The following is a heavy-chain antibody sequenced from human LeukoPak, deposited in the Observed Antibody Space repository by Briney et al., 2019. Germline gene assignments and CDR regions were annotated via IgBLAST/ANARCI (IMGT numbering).Heavy chain of an antibody. J-gene: IGHJ6*03. CDR3: ARVLYDSSGYYSDYYYYMDV. Sequence: SETLSLTCTVSGGSISSYYWSWIRQPPGKGLGWIGYIYYSGSTNYNPSLKSRVTISVDTSKNQFSLKLSSVTAADTAVYYCARVLYDSSGYYSDYYYYMDVWGKGTTVTVSS. CDR1: GGSISSYY. D-gene: IGHD3-22*01. V-gene: IGHV4-59*01. CDR2: IYYSGST.